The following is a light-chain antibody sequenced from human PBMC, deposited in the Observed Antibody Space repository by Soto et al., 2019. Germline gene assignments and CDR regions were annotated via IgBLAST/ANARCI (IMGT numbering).Light chain of an antibody. V-gene: IGKV3-20*01. CDR2: DGS. J-gene: IGKJ5*01. Sequence: LVLTQSPGTLSLSPGETATLSCRASQSVSNIYLGWYQQKPGQAPRLLIFDGSSRATGIPDRFSGSGSGTDFTLTISRLEPEDFAVYYCQQYGSSPITFGQGTRLEI. CDR3: QQYGSSPIT. CDR1: QSVSNIY.